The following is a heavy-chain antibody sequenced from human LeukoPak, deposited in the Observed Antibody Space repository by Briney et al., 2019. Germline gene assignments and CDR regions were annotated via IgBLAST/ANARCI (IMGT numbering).Heavy chain of an antibody. CDR2: ISYEGSNK. D-gene: IGHD3-22*01. CDR1: GFTFRSYA. Sequence: GGSVTLSCSASGFTFRSYAMHWVPQAPSKGPGGVGDISYEGSNKYYAESVKGRFTISRDNSKNKLYLQMNRLRAEAKAVYYCARDFGSESPGYYDRSGYYYGGWLDYWGQGTLVTVSS. CDR3: ARDFGSESPGYYDRSGYYYGGWLDY. J-gene: IGHJ4*02. V-gene: IGHV3-30*04.